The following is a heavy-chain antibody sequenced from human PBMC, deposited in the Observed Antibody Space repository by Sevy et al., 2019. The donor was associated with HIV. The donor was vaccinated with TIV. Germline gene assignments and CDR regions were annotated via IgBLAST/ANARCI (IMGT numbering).Heavy chain of an antibody. CDR3: AGENAWGRCYS. CDR2: IYYNGHI. J-gene: IGHJ5*01. V-gene: IGHV4-59*08. CDR1: GGSITSLY. Sequence: SETLSLTCTVSGGSITSLYWNWIRQPPGKGLEWIANIYYNGHINYNPSLKSRVTLSLDTSKNQSSLRLSSVTAADTAMYYCAGENAWGRCYSWGHGTLVTVSS. D-gene: IGHD1-26*01.